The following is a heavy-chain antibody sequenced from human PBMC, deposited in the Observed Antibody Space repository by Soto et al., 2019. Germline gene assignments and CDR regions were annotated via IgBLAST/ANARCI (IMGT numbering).Heavy chain of an antibody. J-gene: IGHJ4*02. Sequence: GGSLRLSCAASGFTFSSYSMNWVRQAPGKGLEWVSSISSSSSYIYYADSVKGRFTISRDNAKNSLYLQMNSLRAEDTAVYYCARDSLSGGSGIIDYWGQGTLVTVSS. D-gene: IGHD3-10*01. V-gene: IGHV3-21*01. CDR3: ARDSLSGGSGIIDY. CDR1: GFTFSSYS. CDR2: ISSSSSYI.